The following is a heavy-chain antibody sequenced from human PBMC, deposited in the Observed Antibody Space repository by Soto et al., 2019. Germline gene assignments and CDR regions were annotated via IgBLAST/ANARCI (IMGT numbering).Heavy chain of an antibody. Sequence: GGSLRLSCAASGLTFSSYAMHWVRQAPGKGLEWVAVISYDGSSKYYADSVKGRFTISRDNSKNTLYLQMNSLRAEDTAVYYCTKDLPRAFDCSPIDVWGQGTTVTVSS. D-gene: IGHD2-21*02. J-gene: IGHJ6*02. V-gene: IGHV3-30*18. CDR2: ISYDGSSK. CDR1: GLTFSSYA. CDR3: TKDLPRAFDCSPIDV.